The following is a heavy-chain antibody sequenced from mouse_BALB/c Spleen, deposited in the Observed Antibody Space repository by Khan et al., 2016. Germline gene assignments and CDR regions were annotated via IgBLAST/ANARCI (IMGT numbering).Heavy chain of an antibody. D-gene: IGHD2-3*01. CDR1: GFSLTSYG. V-gene: IGHV2-6*02. CDR2: IWSDGST. J-gene: IGHJ4*01. CDR3: ARRDDGGGAMDY. Sequence: VKLLESGPGLVAPSQSLSITCTVSGFSLTSYGVHWVRQPPGKGLEWLVVIWSDGSTTYNSALKSRLSISKDNSKSQVFLKMNSLQTDDTAMYYCARRDDGGGAMDYCGKGTSVTVSS.